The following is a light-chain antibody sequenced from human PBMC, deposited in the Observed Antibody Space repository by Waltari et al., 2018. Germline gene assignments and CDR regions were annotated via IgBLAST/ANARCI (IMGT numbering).Light chain of an antibody. CDR1: ILAKQY. Sequence: SSELTQPASVSVSLGQTAVITCSGDILAKQYGRWFQQKPGQAPVLFIYKDIERPSGIPDRFSGSILGNKAALTITGAQADDESDYYCVLYMGSGISVFGGGTKLTVL. J-gene: IGLJ3*02. V-gene: IGLV3-27*01. CDR2: KDI. CDR3: VLYMGSGISV.